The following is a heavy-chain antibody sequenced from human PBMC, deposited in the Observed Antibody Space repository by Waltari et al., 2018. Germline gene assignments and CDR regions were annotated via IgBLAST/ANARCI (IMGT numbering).Heavy chain of an antibody. CDR2: VDPEEGET. V-gene: IGHV1-69-2*01. Sequence: EVQLVQSGAEVKKPGATVKISCKVSGYTFTDYYMHWVQQAPGQGLEWMGLVDPEEGETIYAEKFQGRVTITAETSTDTAYMELSSRRSEDTAVYYCATDRLVTHRPHNAFDIWGQGTMVTVSS. CDR3: ATDRLVTHRPHNAFDI. J-gene: IGHJ3*02. CDR1: GYTFTDYY. D-gene: IGHD2-21*02.